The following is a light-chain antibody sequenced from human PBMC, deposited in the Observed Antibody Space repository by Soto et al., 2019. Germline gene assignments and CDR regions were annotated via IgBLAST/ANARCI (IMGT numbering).Light chain of an antibody. V-gene: IGLV2-14*01. CDR3: SSYTTSGIYV. Sequence: QSVLTQPASVSGSPGQSITISCTGTSSDVGAYNYVSWYQQHPGKAPKLMLYDVSNRPSGISNRFSGSKSGYTASLTISGLLAEDEADYYCSSYTTSGIYVFGTGTKVTVL. CDR2: DVS. J-gene: IGLJ1*01. CDR1: SSDVGAYNY.